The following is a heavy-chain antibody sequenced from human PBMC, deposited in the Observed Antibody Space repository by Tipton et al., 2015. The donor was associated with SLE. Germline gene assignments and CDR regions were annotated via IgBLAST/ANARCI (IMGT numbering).Heavy chain of an antibody. Sequence: TLSLTCTVSAGSITSHFWTWIRQPPGKGLEWIGYIYYTGSTNSNPALKSRVTISADTSKNQFSLKLSSVTAADTALYHCARKVGNYCPAGSCSNPDGWYFDVWGRGTLVAVSS. J-gene: IGHJ2*01. CDR3: ARKVGNYCPAGSCSNPDGWYFDV. CDR1: AGSITSHF. CDR2: IYYTGST. V-gene: IGHV4-59*11. D-gene: IGHD2-15*01.